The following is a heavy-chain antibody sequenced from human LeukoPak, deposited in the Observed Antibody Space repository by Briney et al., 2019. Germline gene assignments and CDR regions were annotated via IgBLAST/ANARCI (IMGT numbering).Heavy chain of an antibody. D-gene: IGHD2-15*01. CDR1: GFSFSSYS. Sequence: KTGGSLRLSCAASGFSFSSYSMNWVRQAPGEGLEWVSSISSRSSYIYYADSVKGRFTISRDNARNSLYLQMNSLRVEDTAVYYCARGFCSGGSCYPFYFDYWGQGTLVTVSS. CDR3: ARGFCSGGSCYPFYFDY. J-gene: IGHJ4*02. V-gene: IGHV3-21*04. CDR2: ISSRSSYI.